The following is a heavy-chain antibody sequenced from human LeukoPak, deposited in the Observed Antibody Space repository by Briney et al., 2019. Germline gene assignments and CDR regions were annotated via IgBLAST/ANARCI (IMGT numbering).Heavy chain of an antibody. Sequence: GGSLRLSCAASGFTFSSYGMSWVRQAPGEGLEWVSAISDSGDGIFYADSVKGRVTISRDTSKNTLYLQMNSLRAEDTALYYCAKDGTRWAFDYWGQGTLVTVSS. CDR2: ISDSGDGI. CDR3: AKDGTRWAFDY. V-gene: IGHV3-23*01. D-gene: IGHD4-23*01. CDR1: GFTFSSYG. J-gene: IGHJ4*02.